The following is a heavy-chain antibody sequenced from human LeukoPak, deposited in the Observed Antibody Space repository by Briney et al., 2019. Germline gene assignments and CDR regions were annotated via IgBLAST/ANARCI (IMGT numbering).Heavy chain of an antibody. D-gene: IGHD3-9*01. CDR3: ATERYGAVDY. Sequence: ASVKVSCKASGYTFTGYYMHWVRQAPGQGLEWMGWINPNSGGTNYAQKFQGRVTMTEDTSTDTAYMELSSLRSEDTAVYYYATERYGAVDYWGQGTLVTVSS. CDR2: INPNSGGT. V-gene: IGHV1-2*02. CDR1: GYTFTGYY. J-gene: IGHJ4*02.